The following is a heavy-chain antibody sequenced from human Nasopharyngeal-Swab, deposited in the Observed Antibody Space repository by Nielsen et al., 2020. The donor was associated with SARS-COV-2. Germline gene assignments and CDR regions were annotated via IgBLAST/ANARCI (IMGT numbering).Heavy chain of an antibody. Sequence: ASVKVSCKASGYTFTSYGISWVRKAPGQGLEWLGWISAYNGNTNYAQKLQGRVTMTTDTSRSTAYMELRSLRSDDTAVYYCARDPAFKDPANGNYYYYGMDVWGQGTTVTVSS. J-gene: IGHJ6*02. D-gene: IGHD1-14*01. V-gene: IGHV1-18*01. CDR3: ARDPAFKDPANGNYYYYGMDV. CDR2: ISAYNGNT. CDR1: GYTFTSYG.